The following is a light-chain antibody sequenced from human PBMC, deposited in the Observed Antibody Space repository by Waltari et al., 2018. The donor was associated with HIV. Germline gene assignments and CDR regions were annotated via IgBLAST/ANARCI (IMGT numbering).Light chain of an antibody. CDR3: QSYDSSLTGAV. V-gene: IGLV1-40*01. Sequence: QSVLTQPPSVSGAPGQRVTISCTGSSSNIGAGYDVHWYQQLPGTAPKLPMDGNSHRPSGHPDRFAGSKSGNSPPLAITGLHAEDVADYYCQSYDSSLTGAVCGGGTKLTGL. CDR2: GNS. CDR1: SSNIGAGYD. J-gene: IGLJ2*01.